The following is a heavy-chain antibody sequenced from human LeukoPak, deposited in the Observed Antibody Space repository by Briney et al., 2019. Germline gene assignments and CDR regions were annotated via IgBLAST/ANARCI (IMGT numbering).Heavy chain of an antibody. CDR3: ARNPSGGRGDY. D-gene: IGHD1-26*01. Sequence: SETLSLTCTVSGGSISSSSYYWGWIRQPPGKGLEWIGSIYYSGSTYYNPSLKSRVTISVDTSKNQFSLKLNSVTAADTAVYYCARNPSGGRGDYWGQGTLVTVSS. J-gene: IGHJ4*02. V-gene: IGHV4-39*01. CDR1: GGSISSSSYY. CDR2: IYYSGST.